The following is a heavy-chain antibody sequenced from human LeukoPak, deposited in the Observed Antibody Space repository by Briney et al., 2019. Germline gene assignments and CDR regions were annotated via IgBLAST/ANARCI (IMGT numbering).Heavy chain of an antibody. V-gene: IGHV3-23*01. CDR3: TGNYYGSGSYADFDY. CDR2: ISGSGAST. CDR1: GFTFSSYW. D-gene: IGHD3-10*01. J-gene: IGHJ4*02. Sequence: PGGSLRLSCAASGFTFSSYWMSWVRQAPGKGLEWVSAISGSGASTYYADSVKGRFTISRDNSKNTAYLQMDSLKTEDTAVYYCTGNYYGSGSYADFDYWGQGTLVTVSS.